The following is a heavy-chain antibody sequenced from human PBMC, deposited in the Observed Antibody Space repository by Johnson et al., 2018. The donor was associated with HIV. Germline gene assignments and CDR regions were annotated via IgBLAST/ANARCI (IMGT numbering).Heavy chain of an antibody. D-gene: IGHD1-1*01. CDR1: GFTFSDYY. V-gene: IGHV3-11*04. CDR3: AKQQLMLQSTRISDAFDI. CDR2: ISSSGSTI. J-gene: IGHJ3*02. Sequence: QVQLVESGGGLVKPGGSLRLSCAASGFTFSDYYMSWIRQAPGKGLEWVSYISSSGSTIYYAESVKGRFTISRDNAKNSLYLQMNSLRAEDTAVYYCAKQQLMLQSTRISDAFDIWGRGTRVTVSS.